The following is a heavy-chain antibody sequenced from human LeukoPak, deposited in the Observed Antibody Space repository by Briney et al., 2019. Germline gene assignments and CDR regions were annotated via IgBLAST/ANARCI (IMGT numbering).Heavy chain of an antibody. D-gene: IGHD6-13*01. CDR2: IYYSGST. V-gene: IGHV4-59*01. CDR1: GGSISSYY. Sequence: SETLSLTCTVSGGSISSYYWSWIRQPPGKGLEWIGYIYYSGSTNYNPSLKSRVTISVDTSKNQFSLKLSSVTAADTAVYYCARGPGYSSSLYYYYMDVWGKGTTVTVSS. CDR3: ARGPGYSSSLYYYYMDV. J-gene: IGHJ6*03.